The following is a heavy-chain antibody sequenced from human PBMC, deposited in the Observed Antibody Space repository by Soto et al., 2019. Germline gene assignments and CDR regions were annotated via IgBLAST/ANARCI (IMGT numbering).Heavy chain of an antibody. V-gene: IGHV3-21*01. CDR2: ISSSSSYI. CDR3: ARERAYCGGGISCSYYYGMDV. J-gene: IGHJ6*02. D-gene: IGHD2-21*01. Sequence: GGSLRLSCAASGFTFSSYSMNWVRQAPGKGLEWVSSISSSSSYIYYADSVKGRFTISRDNAKNSLYLQMNSLRAEDTAVYYCARERAYCGGGISCSYYYGMDVWGQGTTVTVSS. CDR1: GFTFSSYS.